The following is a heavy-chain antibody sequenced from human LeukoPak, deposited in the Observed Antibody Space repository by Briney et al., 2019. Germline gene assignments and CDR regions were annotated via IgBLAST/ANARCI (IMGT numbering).Heavy chain of an antibody. CDR1: GYTFTSYG. V-gene: IGHV1-18*01. D-gene: IGHD3-22*01. CDR3: ARVHLYDSSGYFDY. J-gene: IGHJ4*02. Sequence: GASVKVSCKASGYTFTSYGISWVRQAPGQGLEWMGWLSAYNGNTNYAQKLQGRVTMTTDTSTSTAYLELRSLRSDDTAVYYCARVHLYDSSGYFDYWGQGTLVTVSS. CDR2: LSAYNGNT.